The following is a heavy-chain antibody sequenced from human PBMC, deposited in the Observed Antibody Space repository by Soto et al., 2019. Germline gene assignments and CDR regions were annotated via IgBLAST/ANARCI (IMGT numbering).Heavy chain of an antibody. D-gene: IGHD5-12*01. V-gene: IGHV4-59*01. CDR2: IYYSGST. Sequence: PSETLSLTCTVSGGSIISYYWSWILQPPWKGLEWIGYIYYSGSTNYNPSLKSRVTISVDTSKNQFSLKLSSVTAADTAVYYCARVIREYSGYDPPYYFDYWGQGTLVTVSS. J-gene: IGHJ4*02. CDR1: GGSIISYY. CDR3: ARVIREYSGYDPPYYFDY.